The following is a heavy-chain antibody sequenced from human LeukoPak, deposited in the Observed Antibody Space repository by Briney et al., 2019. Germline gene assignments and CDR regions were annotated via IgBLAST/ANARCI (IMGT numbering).Heavy chain of an antibody. D-gene: IGHD5-18*01. J-gene: IGHJ3*02. V-gene: IGHV3-30-3*01. CDR1: GFTFSSYA. Sequence: PGGSLRLSCAASGFTFSSYAMRWVRQAPGKGLEWVAVISYDGSNKYYADSVKDRFTISRDNSKNTLYLQMNSLRAEDTAVYYCAREVRGYGAFDIWGQGTMVTVSS. CDR3: AREVRGYGAFDI. CDR2: ISYDGSNK.